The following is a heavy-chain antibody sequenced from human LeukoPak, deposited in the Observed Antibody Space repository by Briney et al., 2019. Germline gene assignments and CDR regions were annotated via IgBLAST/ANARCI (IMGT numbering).Heavy chain of an antibody. J-gene: IGHJ6*02. Sequence: ASVKVSCKASGYTFTSYYMHWVRQAPGQGLEWMGIINPSGGSTSYAQKFQGRVTMTRDTSTSTVYMELSSLRSEDTAVYYCARDCRQLPGSYYGMDVWGQGTTVTVS. CDR1: GYTFTSYY. CDR2: INPSGGST. V-gene: IGHV1-46*01. D-gene: IGHD2-2*01. CDR3: ARDCRQLPGSYYGMDV.